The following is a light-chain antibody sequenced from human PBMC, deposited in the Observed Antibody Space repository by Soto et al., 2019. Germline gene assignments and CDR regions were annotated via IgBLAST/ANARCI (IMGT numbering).Light chain of an antibody. Sequence: EIVFTQSPPTLSVSPWETGXLSXRASQSVSNKLAWFQQKPGQAPRLLMSATSTRATGIPARFSGSGSGTEFTLTVSSLQSEDFALYFCHQYDYWPFTFGGGTKVDIK. CDR2: ATS. CDR1: QSVSNK. V-gene: IGKV3D-15*01. CDR3: HQYDYWPFT. J-gene: IGKJ4*01.